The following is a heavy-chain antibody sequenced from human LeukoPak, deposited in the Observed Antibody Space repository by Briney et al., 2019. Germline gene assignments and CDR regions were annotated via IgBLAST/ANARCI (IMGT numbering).Heavy chain of an antibody. J-gene: IGHJ3*01. CDR3: ARGGFHNSGSYWNAFDV. V-gene: IGHV3-66*01. D-gene: IGHD1-26*01. CDR1: GFTFSSYC. CDR2: IYSGGST. Sequence: GGSLRLSCAPSGFTFSSYCMNWVRQAPGKGLEWVSVIYSGGSTYYADSVKGRFTMSGDYFKNTLYLEMNSLRVDDTALYYCARGGFHNSGSYWNAFDVWGQGTMVTVSS.